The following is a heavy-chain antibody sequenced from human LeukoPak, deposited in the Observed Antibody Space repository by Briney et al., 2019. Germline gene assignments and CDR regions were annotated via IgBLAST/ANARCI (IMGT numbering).Heavy chain of an antibody. Sequence: SETLSLTCTVSGGFISSYYWSWIRQPPGKGLEWIGYIYYSGSTNYNPPLKSRVTISVDTSKNQFSLKLSSVTAADTAVYYCARGVIMRWFDPWGQGTLVTVSS. CDR3: ARGVIMRWFDP. V-gene: IGHV4-59*12. J-gene: IGHJ5*02. CDR1: GGFISSYY. D-gene: IGHD3-3*01. CDR2: IYYSGST.